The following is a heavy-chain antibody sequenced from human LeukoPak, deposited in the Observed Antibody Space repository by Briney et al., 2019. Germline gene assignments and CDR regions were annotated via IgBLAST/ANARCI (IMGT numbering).Heavy chain of an antibody. D-gene: IGHD5-12*01. CDR2: IYYSGST. V-gene: IGHV4-59*08. Sequence: KPSETLSLTCTVSGGSISSYYWSWIRQPPGKGLEWIGYIYYSGSTNYNPSLKSRVTISVDTSKNQFTLKLSSVTAADTAVYYCARTEMAPYNWFDPWGQGTLVTVSS. J-gene: IGHJ5*02. CDR3: ARTEMAPYNWFDP. CDR1: GGSISSYY.